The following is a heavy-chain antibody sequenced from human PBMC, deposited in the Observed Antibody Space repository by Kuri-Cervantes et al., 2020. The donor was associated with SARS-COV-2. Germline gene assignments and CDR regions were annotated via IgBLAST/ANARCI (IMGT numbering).Heavy chain of an antibody. CDR2: IYTSGST. V-gene: IGHV4-4*07. CDR1: GGSISSYY. J-gene: IGHJ4*02. D-gene: IGHD2-21*01. CDR3: ARQRDGQFDY. Sequence: GSLRLSCTVSGGSISSYYWSWIRQPAGKGLEWIGRIYTSGSTNYNPSLKSRVTMSVDTSKNQLSLELSSVTAADTAVYYCARQRDGQFDYWGQGTLVTVSS.